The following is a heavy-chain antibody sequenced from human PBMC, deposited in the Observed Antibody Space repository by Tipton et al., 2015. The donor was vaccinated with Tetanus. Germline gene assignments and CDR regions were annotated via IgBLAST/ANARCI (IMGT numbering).Heavy chain of an antibody. Sequence: TLSLTCTVSGASISTYSWTWIRQSPGKGLEWIAYLYFSGNTNYNPSLKTRATMSPDTSKNQVSLRLNSVTAADTAVYYCARAGEGGYDATMGFYYYYMDVWGKGTTVTVSS. D-gene: IGHD5-12*01. CDR1: GASISTYS. J-gene: IGHJ6*03. V-gene: IGHV4-59*01. CDR2: LYFSGNT. CDR3: ARAGEGGYDATMGFYYYYMDV.